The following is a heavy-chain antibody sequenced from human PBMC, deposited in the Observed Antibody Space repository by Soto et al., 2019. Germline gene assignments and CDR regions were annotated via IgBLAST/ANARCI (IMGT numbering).Heavy chain of an antibody. CDR2: IYPGDSDT. CDR1: GYSFTSYW. J-gene: IGHJ6*02. Sequence: GESLKISCKGSGYSFTSYWIGWVRQMPGKGLEWMGIIYPGDSDTRYSPSFQGQVTISADKSISTAYLQWSSLKASDTAMYYCARVPGGSSWNDPYYYYRMDVCGQGTTVTGSS. D-gene: IGHD6-13*01. CDR3: ARVPGGSSWNDPYYYYRMDV. V-gene: IGHV5-51*01.